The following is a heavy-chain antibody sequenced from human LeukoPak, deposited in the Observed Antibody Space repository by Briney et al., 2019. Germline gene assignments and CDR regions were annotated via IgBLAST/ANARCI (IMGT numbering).Heavy chain of an antibody. CDR3: ARYGGTVTHFDY. Sequence: SETLSLTCTVSVGSIISSGYYWTWIRQRPGKGLEWVGYIYYNGNTYYNPSLKSRIAISVDTSENQFSLRLTSVTAADTAVYYCARYGGTVTHFDYWGQGTPVTVSS. J-gene: IGHJ4*02. V-gene: IGHV4-31*03. D-gene: IGHD4-23*01. CDR2: IYYNGNT. CDR1: VGSIISSGYY.